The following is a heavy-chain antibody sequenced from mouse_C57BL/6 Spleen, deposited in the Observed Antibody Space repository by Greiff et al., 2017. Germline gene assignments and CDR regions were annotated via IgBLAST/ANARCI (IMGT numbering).Heavy chain of an antibody. J-gene: IGHJ3*01. Sequence: VKLQQPGTELVKPGASVKLSCKASGYTFTSYWMHWVKQRPGQGLEWIGNINPSNGGTNYNEKFKSKATLTVDKSSSTAYMQLSSLTSEDSAVYYCARGTAQATGFAYWGQGTLVTVSA. CDR3: ARGTAQATGFAY. CDR2: INPSNGGT. CDR1: GYTFTSYW. V-gene: IGHV1-53*01. D-gene: IGHD3-2*02.